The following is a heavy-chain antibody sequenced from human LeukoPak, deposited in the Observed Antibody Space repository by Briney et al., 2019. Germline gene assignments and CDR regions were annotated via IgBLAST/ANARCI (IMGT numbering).Heavy chain of an antibody. CDR2: INPRGGST. D-gene: IGHD6-13*01. Sequence: ASVKVSCKASGYTFTSHFMHWVRQAPGQGLEWMGIINPRGGSTSYTQKLQGRVTMTTDTSTSTAYMELRSLRSDDTAVYYCARVSEYSSSWYGKYNWFDPWGQGTLVTVSS. J-gene: IGHJ5*02. V-gene: IGHV1-46*01. CDR1: GYTFTSHF. CDR3: ARVSEYSSSWYGKYNWFDP.